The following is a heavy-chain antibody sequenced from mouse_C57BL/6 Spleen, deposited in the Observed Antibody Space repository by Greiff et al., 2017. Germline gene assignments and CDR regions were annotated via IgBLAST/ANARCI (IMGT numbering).Heavy chain of an antibody. V-gene: IGHV1-15*01. J-gene: IGHJ3*01. CDR1: GYTFTDYE. CDR2: IDPETGGT. Sequence: QVQLKESGAELVRPGASVTLSCKASGYTFTDYEMHWVKQTPVHGLEWIGAIDPETGGTAYNQKFKGKAILTADKSSSTAYMELRSLTSEDSAVYYCTRDGNHATWFAYWGQGTLVTVSA. D-gene: IGHD1-1*01. CDR3: TRDGNHATWFAY.